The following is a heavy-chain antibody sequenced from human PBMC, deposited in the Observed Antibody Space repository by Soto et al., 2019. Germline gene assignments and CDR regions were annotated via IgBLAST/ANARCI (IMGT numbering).Heavy chain of an antibody. CDR2: ISWNSGSI. CDR1: GFTFDDYA. V-gene: IGHV3-9*01. CDR3: AKPVGSDIVANYFDY. J-gene: IGHJ4*02. D-gene: IGHD5-12*01. Sequence: GGSLRLSCAASGFTFDDYAMHWVRQAPGKGLEWVSGISWNSGSIGYADSVKGRFTISRDNAKNSLYLQMNSLRAEDTALYYCAKPVGSDIVANYFDYWGQGTLVTVSS.